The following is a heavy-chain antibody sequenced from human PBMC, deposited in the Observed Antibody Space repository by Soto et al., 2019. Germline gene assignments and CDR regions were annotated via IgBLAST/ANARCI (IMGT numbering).Heavy chain of an antibody. J-gene: IGHJ5*02. CDR1: GGTFSSYT. D-gene: IGHD3-10*01. Sequence: QVQLVQSGAEVKKPGSSVKVFCKASGGTFSSYTISWVRQAPGQGLEWMGRIIPILGIANYAQKFQGRVTITADKSTSTAYMELSSLRSEDTAVYYCARGFDSTNWFDPWGQGTLVTVSS. V-gene: IGHV1-69*02. CDR2: IIPILGIA. CDR3: ARGFDSTNWFDP.